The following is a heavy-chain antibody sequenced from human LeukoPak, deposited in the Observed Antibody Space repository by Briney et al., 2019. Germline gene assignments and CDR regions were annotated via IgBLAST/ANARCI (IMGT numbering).Heavy chain of an antibody. CDR1: GFTFGDYA. Sequence: GGSLRPSCAASGFTFGDYAMHWVRQAPGKGLEWVSGISWNSGSIGYADSVKGRFTISRDNAKNSLYLQMNSLRAEDTALYYCAKAPLRGYSYGSFDYWGQGTLVTVSS. J-gene: IGHJ4*02. V-gene: IGHV3-9*01. CDR3: AKAPLRGYSYGSFDY. D-gene: IGHD5-18*01. CDR2: ISWNSGSI.